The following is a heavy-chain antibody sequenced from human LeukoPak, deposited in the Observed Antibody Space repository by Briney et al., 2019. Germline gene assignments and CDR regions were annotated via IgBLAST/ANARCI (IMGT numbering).Heavy chain of an antibody. CDR2: IYYSGST. J-gene: IGHJ4*02. Sequence: SQTLSLTCTVSGGSVSSSSYFWAWIRQPPGKGLEWIGNIYYSGSTHYNPSLKSRVTISVDTSKNQFSLKLSSVTAADTAVYYCARVGGSYGFRRTYYFDYWGQGTLVTVSS. CDR3: ARVGGSYGFRRTYYFDY. D-gene: IGHD1-26*01. CDR1: GGSVSSSSYF. V-gene: IGHV4-39*07.